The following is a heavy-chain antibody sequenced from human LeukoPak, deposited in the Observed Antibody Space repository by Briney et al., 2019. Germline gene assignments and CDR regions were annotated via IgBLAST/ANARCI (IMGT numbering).Heavy chain of an antibody. D-gene: IGHD3-10*01. J-gene: IGHJ3*02. V-gene: IGHV3-33*06. CDR1: GFTFSSYG. Sequence: GRSLRLSCAASGFTFSSYGMHWDRQARGTGLEWGAVIWYDGSNKYYADSVKGRFTISRYNSKSTLYLQMNSLRAEDTAVYYCAKGAITMVRGVNDAFDIWGQGTMVTVSS. CDR3: AKGAITMVRGVNDAFDI. CDR2: IWYDGSNK.